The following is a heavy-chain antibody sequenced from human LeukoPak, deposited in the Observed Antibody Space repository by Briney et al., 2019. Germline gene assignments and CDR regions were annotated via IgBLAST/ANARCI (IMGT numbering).Heavy chain of an antibody. J-gene: IGHJ6*02. CDR2: ISWNTGTI. Sequence: GGSLRLSCAASGFTFDDFAMHWVRQAPGKGLEWVSGISWNTGTIAYADSVRGRFTISRDNAKNSLYLQMNSLRAEDTAVYYCARDRVGGLDVWGQGTTVTVSS. D-gene: IGHD3-10*01. CDR3: ARDRVGGLDV. CDR1: GFTFDDFA. V-gene: IGHV3-9*01.